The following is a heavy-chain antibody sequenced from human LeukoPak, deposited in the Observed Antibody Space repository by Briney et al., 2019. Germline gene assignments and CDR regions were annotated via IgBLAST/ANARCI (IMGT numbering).Heavy chain of an antibody. D-gene: IGHD1-26*01. CDR3: ATARGYSGSYYDY. J-gene: IGHJ4*02. V-gene: IGHV1-24*01. CDR1: GGTFSSYA. CDR2: FDPEDGET. Sequence: ASVKVSCKASGGTFSSYAISWVRQAPGQGLEWMGGFDPEDGETIYAQKFQGRVTMTEDTSTDTAYMELSSLRSEDTAVYYCATARGYSGSYYDYWGQGTLVTVSS.